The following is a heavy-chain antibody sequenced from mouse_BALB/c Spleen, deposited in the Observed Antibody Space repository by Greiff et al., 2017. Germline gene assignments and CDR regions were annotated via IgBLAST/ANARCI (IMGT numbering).Heavy chain of an antibody. CDR1: GFNIKDYY. CDR3: ARSDDYDAY. Sequence: VQLQQSGAELVRPGALVKLSCKASGFNIKDYYMHWVKQRPEQGLEWIGWIDPENGNTIYDPKFQGKATITADTSSNTAYLQLSSLTSEDTAVYYCARSDDYDAYWGQGTLVTVSA. V-gene: IGHV14-1*02. J-gene: IGHJ3*01. CDR2: IDPENGNT. D-gene: IGHD2-4*01.